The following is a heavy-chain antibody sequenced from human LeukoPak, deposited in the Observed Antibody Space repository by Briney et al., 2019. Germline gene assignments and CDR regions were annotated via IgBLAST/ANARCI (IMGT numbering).Heavy chain of an antibody. CDR3: TRSGYSNDYDF. D-gene: IGHD2-21*01. J-gene: IGHJ4*02. V-gene: IGHV3-74*03. Sequence: GGSLRLSCVASGFTFSGHWMHWVRQVPGKGLVAVSRITPDGGSTAYADSVKGRFTISRDNDKNTLYLEMNSLTAEDTALYYCTRSGYSNDYDFWGQGTLVTVSS. CDR1: GFTFSGHW. CDR2: ITPDGGST.